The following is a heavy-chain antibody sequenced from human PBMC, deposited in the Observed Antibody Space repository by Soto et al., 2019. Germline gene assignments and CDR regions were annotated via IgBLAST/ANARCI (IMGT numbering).Heavy chain of an antibody. CDR1: GFTFNSYA. V-gene: IGHV3-23*01. Sequence: EVQLLESGGGLVQPGGSLRLSCAASGFTFNSYAMNWVRQAPGKGLEWVSGISTSGGATYYAVSVKVRFTISRDNSKNPLYLQMNRLRAEDTAVYYCAKSTVIPSGLPLYFDVWGQGTLVTVSS. J-gene: IGHJ4*02. CDR3: AKSTVIPSGLPLYFDV. CDR2: ISTSGGAT. D-gene: IGHD3-16*02.